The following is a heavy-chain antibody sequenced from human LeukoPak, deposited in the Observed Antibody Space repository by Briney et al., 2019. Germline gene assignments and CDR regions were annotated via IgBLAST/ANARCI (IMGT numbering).Heavy chain of an antibody. CDR1: GMSITSRHY. CDR3: ARDFGETSLPNWFDP. Sequence: SETLSLTCSVSGMSITSRHYWGWIRQPPGKGLEWIGSTSHSDSPYYNPPLESRVTISLDTSRNQFSLKLTSVTAADTAVYYCARDFGETSLPNWFDPWGQGTLVIVSS. J-gene: IGHJ5*02. V-gene: IGHV4-38-2*02. D-gene: IGHD3-16*01. CDR2: TSHSDSP.